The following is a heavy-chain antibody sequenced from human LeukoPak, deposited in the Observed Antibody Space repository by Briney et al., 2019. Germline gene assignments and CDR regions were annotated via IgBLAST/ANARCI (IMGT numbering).Heavy chain of an antibody. J-gene: IGHJ3*01. CDR3: AKAYLNSRAAAGNDAFDV. Sequence: GGTLRLSCAASGFPFSNYALTWVRQGPGKGLEWVSGLSGSGISTYYADSVKGRFTISRDNSKNTLYLQMNSLRAEDTAVYYCAKAYLNSRAAAGNDAFDVWGQGTMITVSS. CDR2: LSGSGIST. D-gene: IGHD6-13*01. CDR1: GFPFSNYA. V-gene: IGHV3-23*01.